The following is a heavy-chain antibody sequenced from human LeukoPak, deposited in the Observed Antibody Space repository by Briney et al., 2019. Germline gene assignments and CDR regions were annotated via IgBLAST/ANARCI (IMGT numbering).Heavy chain of an antibody. Sequence: GGSLRLSCAASGFTFSDYYMSWIRQAPGKGLEWVSYISSSGSTIYYADSVKGRFTISRDNAKNSLYLQMNSLRAEDTAVYYCARVRFLEWQQFDYWGQGTLVTVSS. CDR2: ISSSGSTI. CDR1: GFTFSDYY. V-gene: IGHV3-11*04. CDR3: ARVRFLEWQQFDY. J-gene: IGHJ4*02. D-gene: IGHD3-3*01.